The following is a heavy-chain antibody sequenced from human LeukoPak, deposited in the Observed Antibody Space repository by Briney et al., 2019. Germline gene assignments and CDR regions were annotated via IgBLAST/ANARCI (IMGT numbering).Heavy chain of an antibody. CDR2: MYYSGST. CDR1: GGSIGSNSYY. CDR3: ATLPGGDSSGYYFDY. Sequence: SETLSLTCTVSGGSIGSNSYYWGWIRQPPGKGLEWIGNMYYSGSTYYNPSLKSRVTISVDTSKNQFSLKLSSVTAADTAVYYCATLPGGDSSGYYFDYWGQGTLVTVSS. V-gene: IGHV4-39*07. J-gene: IGHJ4*02. D-gene: IGHD3-22*01.